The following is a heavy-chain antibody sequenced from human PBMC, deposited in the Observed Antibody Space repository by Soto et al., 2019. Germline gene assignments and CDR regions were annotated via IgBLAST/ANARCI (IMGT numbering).Heavy chain of an antibody. CDR1: GFSFNTHW. CDR2: IYFDGITT. V-gene: IGHV3-74*02. D-gene: IGHD1-26*01. CDR3: ARGGAMGVDY. Sequence: GQLVESGGGVVQPGRSLRLSCAASGFSFNTHWMHWVRQAPGKGLVWVSRIYFDGITTNYADSVKGRLTVSRDNAKNTVYLHVNTLRDEDTAVYYCARGGAMGVDYWGQGTLVTVSS. J-gene: IGHJ4*02.